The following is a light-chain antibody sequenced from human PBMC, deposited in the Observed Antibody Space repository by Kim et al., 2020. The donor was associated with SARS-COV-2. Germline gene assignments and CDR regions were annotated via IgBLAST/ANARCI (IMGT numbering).Light chain of an antibody. V-gene: IGLV3-25*03. CDR2: KDS. CDR1: ALPKQY. CDR3: QSADSSGTPVV. Sequence: SYELTQPPSVSVSPGQTARITCSGDALPKQYAYWYQQKPGQAPVLVIYKDSERPSGIPERFSGSSSGTTVTLTISGVQAEDEADYCCQSADSSGTPVVFGGGTPLTVL. J-gene: IGLJ2*01.